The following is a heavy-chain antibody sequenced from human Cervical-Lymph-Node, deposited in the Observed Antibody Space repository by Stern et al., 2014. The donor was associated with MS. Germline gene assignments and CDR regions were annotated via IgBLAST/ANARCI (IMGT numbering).Heavy chain of an antibody. V-gene: IGHV3-11*01. Sequence: DQLVESGGGLVKPGGSLRLSCAASGFTFSDYYMSWIRQAPGKGLGWVSYISSSGTAIYYADSVKGRFTISRDNAQNSLYLQMNSLRAEDTAMYYCAREWTDGGNSVYWGQGTLVTVSS. CDR1: GFTFSDYY. J-gene: IGHJ4*02. CDR2: ISSSGTAI. CDR3: AREWTDGGNSVY. D-gene: IGHD4-23*01.